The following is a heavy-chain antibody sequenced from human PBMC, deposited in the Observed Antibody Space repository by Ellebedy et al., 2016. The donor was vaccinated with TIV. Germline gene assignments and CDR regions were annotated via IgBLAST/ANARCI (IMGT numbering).Heavy chain of an antibody. J-gene: IGHJ4*02. Sequence: MPSETLSLTCTVSGGSISSRYYYWGWIRQPPGKGLEWLGSNYYSGGTKYSPSLQSRVTLFLDTSRSQFSLRLNSVTAADTAVYYCARLFRYGDSYSFDYWGQGTLVTFSS. V-gene: IGHV4-39*01. CDR3: ARLFRYGDSYSFDY. CDR1: GGSISSRYYY. CDR2: NYYSGGT. D-gene: IGHD4-17*01.